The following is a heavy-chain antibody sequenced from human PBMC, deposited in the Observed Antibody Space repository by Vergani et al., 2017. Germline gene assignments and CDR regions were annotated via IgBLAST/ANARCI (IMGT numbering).Heavy chain of an antibody. V-gene: IGHV4-34*01. CDR2: IDHTGQP. CDR3: ARVNTETNGHLYYYYYMDV. J-gene: IGHJ6*03. CDR1: GGSFTSYH. D-gene: IGHD4-11*01. Sequence: QVQLQQWGGGLLKPSETLSLTCVVNGGSFTSYHWTWIRQSPGEGLEWVGDIDHTGQPDYNPSLKSRLTMSVDKSRNQFSLTLNSVTATETAIYFCARVNTETNGHLYYYYYMDVWGQGTAVTVS.